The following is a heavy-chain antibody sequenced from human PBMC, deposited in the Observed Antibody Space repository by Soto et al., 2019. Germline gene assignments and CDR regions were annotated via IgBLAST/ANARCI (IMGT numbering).Heavy chain of an antibody. CDR3: ATFESYGDLDY. J-gene: IGHJ4*02. V-gene: IGHV4-31*02. D-gene: IGHD4-17*01. CDR2: IYYSGST. Sequence: RICNRQHPGKGLEWIGYIYYSGSTYYNPPLKSRVTISVDTSKNQFSLKLSSVTAADTAVYYCATFESYGDLDYWGQRTLVTVSS.